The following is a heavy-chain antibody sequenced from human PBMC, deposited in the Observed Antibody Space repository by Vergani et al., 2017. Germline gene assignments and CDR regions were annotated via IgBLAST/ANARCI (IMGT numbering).Heavy chain of an antibody. CDR3: ARDYDILTGWGDYGMDV. Sequence: QVQLVESGGGLVQPGGSLKLSCAASGFTFSGSAMHWVRQASGKGLEWVAVIWYDGSNKYYADSVKGRFTISRDNSKNTLYLQMNSLRAEDTAVYYCARDYDILTGWGDYGMDVWGQGTTVTVSS. J-gene: IGHJ6*02. CDR2: IWYDGSNK. V-gene: IGHV3-33*08. CDR1: GFTFSGSA. D-gene: IGHD3-9*01.